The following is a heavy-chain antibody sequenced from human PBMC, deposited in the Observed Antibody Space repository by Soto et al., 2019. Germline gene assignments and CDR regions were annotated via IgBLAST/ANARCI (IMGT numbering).Heavy chain of an antibody. J-gene: IGHJ4*02. D-gene: IGHD1-26*01. V-gene: IGHV1-2*02. Sequence: ASVKVSCKASGYTFTGHYIHCVRQAPEQGPEWMGEIGPESGATRYAQKFQGRVTMTRDTSITTVYMELKNLSPDDTAVYYCGRGRSGQIVVFYWGQGTPVTSPQ. CDR3: GRGRSGQIVVFY. CDR2: IGPESGAT. CDR1: GYTFTGHY.